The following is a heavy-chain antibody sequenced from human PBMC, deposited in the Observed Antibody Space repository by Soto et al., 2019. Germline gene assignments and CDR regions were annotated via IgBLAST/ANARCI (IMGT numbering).Heavy chain of an antibody. D-gene: IGHD6-13*01. CDR3: AKGGSSWTEWFDP. Sequence: ASVKVSCKASGYPLTAKYLHWVRQAPGQGLEWMGWINPSSGGTKEAQRFRGRVTMTRDTSISAAYMELSRLTSDDTAVYYCAKGGSSWTEWFDPWGQGTLVTVSS. J-gene: IGHJ5*02. V-gene: IGHV1-2*02. CDR2: INPSSGGT. CDR1: GYPLTAKY.